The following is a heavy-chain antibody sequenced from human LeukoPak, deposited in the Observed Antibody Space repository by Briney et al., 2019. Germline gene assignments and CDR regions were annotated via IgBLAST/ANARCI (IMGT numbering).Heavy chain of an antibody. CDR3: ARGLRFLEWLSQIDY. V-gene: IGHV3-30-3*01. CDR2: ISYDGSNK. J-gene: IGHJ4*02. Sequence: GGSLRLSCAASGFTFSSYAMHWVRQAPGKGLEWVAVISYDGSNKYYADSVKGRFTISRDNSKNMLYLQMNSLRAEDTAVYYCARGLRFLEWLSQIDYWGQGTLVTVSS. D-gene: IGHD3-3*01. CDR1: GFTFSSYA.